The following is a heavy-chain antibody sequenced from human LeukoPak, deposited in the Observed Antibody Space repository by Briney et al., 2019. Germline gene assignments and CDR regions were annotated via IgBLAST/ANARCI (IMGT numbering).Heavy chain of an antibody. CDR2: ISGSGGST. CDR3: AREHDYGDFTSLRYFDY. Sequence: GGSLRLSCAASGFTFSSYAMSWVRQAPGKGLEWVSAISGSGGSTYYADSVKGRFTISRDNSKNTLYLQMNSLRAEDTAVYYCAREHDYGDFTSLRYFDYWGQGTLVTVSS. J-gene: IGHJ4*02. D-gene: IGHD4-17*01. CDR1: GFTFSSYA. V-gene: IGHV3-23*01.